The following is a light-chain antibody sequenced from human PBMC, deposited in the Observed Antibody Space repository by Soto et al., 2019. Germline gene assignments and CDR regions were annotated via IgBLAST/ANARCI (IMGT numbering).Light chain of an antibody. J-gene: IGKJ1*01. V-gene: IGKV1-5*03. Sequence: DIRMTQSPFTLSASVGDRVTITCRASQSISSWLAWYQQKPGKAPKLLIYKASSLESGVPSRFSGSGSGTEFTLTISSLQPDDFATYYCQQYNSYPWTFGQGTKVEIK. CDR3: QQYNSYPWT. CDR1: QSISSW. CDR2: KAS.